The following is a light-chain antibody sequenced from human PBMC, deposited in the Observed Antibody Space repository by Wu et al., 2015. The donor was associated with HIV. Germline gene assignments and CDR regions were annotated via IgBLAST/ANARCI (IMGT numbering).Light chain of an antibody. CDR2: DAS. Sequence: DVQMTQSPSSLSASVGDRVTITCQASHDISNYLNWYQQKSGTAPRLLIYDASNLQTGVPSRFSGSGSGTDFTFTISSLQPEDIATYYCQQYDHVPITFGGGTKVEI. CDR1: HDISNY. V-gene: IGKV1-33*01. CDR3: QQYDHVPIT. J-gene: IGKJ4*01.